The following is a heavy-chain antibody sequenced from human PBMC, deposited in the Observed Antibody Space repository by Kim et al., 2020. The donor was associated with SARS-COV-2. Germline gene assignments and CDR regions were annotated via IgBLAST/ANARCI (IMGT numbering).Heavy chain of an antibody. D-gene: IGHD3-9*01. CDR3: AARGDILTGYSDY. V-gene: IGHV1-58*01. CDR2: IVVGSGNT. J-gene: IGHJ4*02. CDR1: GFTFTSSA. Sequence: SVKVSCKASGFTFTSSAVQWVRQARGQRLEWIGWIVVGSGNTNYAQKFQERVTITRDMSTSTAYMELSSLRSEDTAVYYCAARGDILTGYSDYWGQGTLVTVSS.